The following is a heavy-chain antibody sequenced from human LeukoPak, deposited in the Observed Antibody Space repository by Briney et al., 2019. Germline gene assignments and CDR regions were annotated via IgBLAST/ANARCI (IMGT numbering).Heavy chain of an antibody. CDR3: AGRVTGYSSGYVY. D-gene: IGHD5-18*01. J-gene: IGHJ4*02. CDR2: ISGSAHKI. Sequence: GGSLRLSRAASGFTFSSYAMSWVRQAPEKGLDWVSVISGSAHKIRYADSVKGRFTISRDNSENIVYPQMNNLRAEDTAVYYCAGRVTGYSSGYVYWGQGTLVTVSS. V-gene: IGHV3-23*01. CDR1: GFTFSSYA.